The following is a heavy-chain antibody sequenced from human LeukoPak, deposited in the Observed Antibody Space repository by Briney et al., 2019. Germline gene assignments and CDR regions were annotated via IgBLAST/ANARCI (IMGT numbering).Heavy chain of an antibody. V-gene: IGHV3-23*01. CDR3: AKGSRSSRPYYFDY. D-gene: IGHD2-2*01. J-gene: IGHJ4*02. Sequence: GGSLRLSCAASGFTFRSYAMSWVRQAPGKGLEWVSPITDSGGDTWYADSVKGRSTISRNNSKDTLYLQLNILRAEDTAVYYCAKGSRSSRPYYFDYWGQGALVTVSS. CDR2: ITDSGGDT. CDR1: GFTFRSYA.